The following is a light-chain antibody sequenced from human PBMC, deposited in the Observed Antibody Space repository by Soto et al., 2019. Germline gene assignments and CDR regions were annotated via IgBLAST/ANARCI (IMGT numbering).Light chain of an antibody. CDR1: NSNIGSNT. CDR3: AVWDDSLRGRV. J-gene: IGLJ2*01. V-gene: IGLV1-44*01. Sequence: QSVLTQPPSASGTPGQRVTISCSGSNSNIGSNTVNWYQQFPGTAPRFLIYGNDLRPSGVPDRFSASKSVTSASLAISGLQSEDEADYYCAVWDDSLRGRVFGGGTQLTVL. CDR2: GND.